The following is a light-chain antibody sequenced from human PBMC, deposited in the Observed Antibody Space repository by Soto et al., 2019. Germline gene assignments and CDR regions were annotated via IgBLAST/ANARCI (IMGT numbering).Light chain of an antibody. CDR2: GAS. J-gene: IGKJ1*01. V-gene: IGKV3-15*01. CDR3: QQYHNWPRT. Sequence: EIVMTQSPATPSVSPGARVTLACRASQSVNINLAWYQQKPGQPPRLLIFGASTRATAFPARFSGSGSGTEFTLTISSLQSEDFAIYYCQQYHNWPRTFGQGTKVEIK. CDR1: QSVNIN.